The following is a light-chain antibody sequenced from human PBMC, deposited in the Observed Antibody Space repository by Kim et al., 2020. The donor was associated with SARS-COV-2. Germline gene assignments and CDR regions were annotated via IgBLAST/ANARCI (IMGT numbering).Light chain of an antibody. CDR2: AVS. J-gene: IGKJ4*01. CDR3: QQHNGY. CDR1: QSITSG. Sequence: DIQMTQSPSTLSASVGDTVTITCRASQSITSGLAWYQQKPGKAPKLLIYAVSNLDSGVPSRFSGSGSGTQFTLTISSLQPDDFATYYCQQHNGYFGGGTKV. V-gene: IGKV1-5*01.